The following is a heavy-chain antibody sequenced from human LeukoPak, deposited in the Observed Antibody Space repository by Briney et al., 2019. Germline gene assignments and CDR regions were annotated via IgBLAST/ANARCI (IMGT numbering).Heavy chain of an antibody. V-gene: IGHV3-7*01. CDR2: IKGDGSEK. CDR3: VRLYGYYYSYMDV. J-gene: IGHJ6*03. D-gene: IGHD2-8*01. CDR1: GFSFSSYT. Sequence: GGSLRLSYEASGFSFSSYTMTWVRQAPGKGLEWVANIKGDGSEKYYLDSVKGRFTISRDNVRNSLYLQMNSLRAEDAAVYFCVRLYGYYYSYMDVWGKGTTVTVSS.